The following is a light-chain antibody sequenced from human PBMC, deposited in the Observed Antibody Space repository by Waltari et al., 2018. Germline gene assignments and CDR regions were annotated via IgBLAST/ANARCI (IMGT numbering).Light chain of an antibody. CDR3: TSYTSRHTLV. V-gene: IGLV2-14*01. J-gene: IGLJ1*01. Sequence: QSALTQPASVSGSPGQSITISCTGSSLDVGGYDFVSWYRQHPGKAPKVVIVDVNNRTSGVSDRVSGSKSGNTASLTISGLQAEDEGDYYCTSYTSRHTLVFGGGTKVTVL. CDR1: SLDVGGYDF. CDR2: DVN.